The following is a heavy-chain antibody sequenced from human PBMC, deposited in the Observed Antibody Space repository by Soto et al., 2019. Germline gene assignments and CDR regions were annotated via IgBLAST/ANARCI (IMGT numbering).Heavy chain of an antibody. CDR1: GFSFSISP. D-gene: IGHD7-27*01. CDR2: ISYDGTNK. CDR3: ARDPKTSGGQHWAFNYFDS. Sequence: GGSLRLSCAASGFSFSISPMHWVRQAPGKGSEWVALISYDGTNKFYADSVKGRFTISRDNSKSTLYLQVDSLRPEDAAVYYCARDPKTSGGQHWAFNYFDSWGQGTLVTVSS. J-gene: IGHJ4*02. V-gene: IGHV3-30-3*01.